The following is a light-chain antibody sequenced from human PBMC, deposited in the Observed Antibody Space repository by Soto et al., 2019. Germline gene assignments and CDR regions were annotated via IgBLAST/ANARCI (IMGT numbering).Light chain of an antibody. Sequence: QSVMTQAASVSGTSGQSISISCTGTSSNVGSYKLVSWYQQHPGNAPKLMIFEVNKRPTVVTHRFSCSKTGTTAALSHSGLKVENEAHYYCCSSGGSPTYVFGTGTKVTVL. V-gene: IGLV2-23*02. CDR3: CSSGGSPTYV. CDR1: SSNVGSYKL. J-gene: IGLJ1*01. CDR2: EVN.